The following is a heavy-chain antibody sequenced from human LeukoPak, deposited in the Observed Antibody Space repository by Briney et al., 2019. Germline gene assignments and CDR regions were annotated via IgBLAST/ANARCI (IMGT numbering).Heavy chain of an antibody. D-gene: IGHD1-26*01. V-gene: IGHV4-31*03. CDR3: ARGRARLGWFDP. CDR1: GGSISSGGYY. CDR2: IYYSGST. Sequence: SQTLSLTCTVSGGSISSGGYYWSWIRQHPGKGLEWIGYIYYSGSTYYNPSLKSRVTISVDTSKNQFSLKLSSVTAADTAVYYCARGRARLGWFDPWGQGTLVTVSS. J-gene: IGHJ5*02.